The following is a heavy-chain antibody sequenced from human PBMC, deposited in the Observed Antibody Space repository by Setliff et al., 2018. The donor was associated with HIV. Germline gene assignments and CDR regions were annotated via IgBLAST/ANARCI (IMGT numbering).Heavy chain of an antibody. J-gene: IGHJ4*02. CDR1: GDSVRRSNYY. CDR2: IDYNEIT. Sequence: LSLTFTVSGDSVRRSNYYCAWIRQPPGKGLEWIGSIDYNEITYYNPSLNSRVTLSVDTPKNQFSLYLSSVTASDTAVYYCASLFRLSGFWISFLPDYWGQGILVTVSS. CDR3: ASLFRLSGFWISFLPDY. V-gene: IGHV4-39*01. D-gene: IGHD3-3*01.